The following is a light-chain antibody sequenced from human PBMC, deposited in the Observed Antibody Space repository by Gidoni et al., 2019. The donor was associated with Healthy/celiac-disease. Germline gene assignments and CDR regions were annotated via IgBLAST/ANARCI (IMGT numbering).Light chain of an antibody. V-gene: IGLV1-40*01. J-gene: IGLJ3*02. CDR2: GNS. Sequence: QSVLTQPPSVSGAPGQRVTISCTGSSPNIGAGYDVNWYQQRPGTAPKLLIYGNSNRPSGVPDRFSGSKSGTSASLAITGLQAEDEADYYCQSYDSSLSGSVFGGGTKLTVL. CDR3: QSYDSSLSGSV. CDR1: SPNIGAGYD.